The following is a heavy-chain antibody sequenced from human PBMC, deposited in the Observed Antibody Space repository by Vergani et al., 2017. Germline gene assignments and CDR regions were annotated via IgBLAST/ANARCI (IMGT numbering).Heavy chain of an antibody. CDR2: ISVSGGST. J-gene: IGHJ4*02. Sequence: EVQLLESGGGLVQPGGSLRLSCAASGFTFSSYAMSWVGQAPGKGLEWVSAISVSGGSTYSADSVKGRFTIPRNNSKNTLCLQMNSLRAEDTAVYYCANSIAVAGRGNYWGQGTLVTVSS. D-gene: IGHD6-19*01. V-gene: IGHV3-23*01. CDR1: GFTFSSYA. CDR3: ANSIAVAGRGNY.